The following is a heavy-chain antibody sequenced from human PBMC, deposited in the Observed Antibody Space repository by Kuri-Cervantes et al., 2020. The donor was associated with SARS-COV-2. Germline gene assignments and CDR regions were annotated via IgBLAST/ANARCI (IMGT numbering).Heavy chain of an antibody. Sequence: GESLKISCAASGFTFDDYAMHWVRQAPGKGLEWVSSISSSSSYIYYADSVKGRFTISRDNAKNSLYLQMNSLRAEDTAVYYCASIPYDSSGYYYTSDYWGQGTLVTGSS. V-gene: IGHV3-21*01. CDR2: ISSSSSYI. D-gene: IGHD3-22*01. J-gene: IGHJ4*02. CDR3: ASIPYDSSGYYYTSDY. CDR1: GFTFDDYA.